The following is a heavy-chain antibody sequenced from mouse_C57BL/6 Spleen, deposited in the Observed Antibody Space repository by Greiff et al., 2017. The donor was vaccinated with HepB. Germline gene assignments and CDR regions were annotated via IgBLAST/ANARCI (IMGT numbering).Heavy chain of an antibody. V-gene: IGHV1-15*01. CDR3: TVYYDYDGFAY. Sequence: QVQLQQSGAELVRPGASVTLSCKASGYTFTDYEIHWVKQTPVHGLEWIGAIDPETGGTAYNQKFKGKAILTADKSSSTAYMELRSLTSEDSAVYYCTVYYDYDGFAYWGQGTLVTVSA. J-gene: IGHJ3*01. D-gene: IGHD2-4*01. CDR2: IDPETGGT. CDR1: GYTFTDYE.